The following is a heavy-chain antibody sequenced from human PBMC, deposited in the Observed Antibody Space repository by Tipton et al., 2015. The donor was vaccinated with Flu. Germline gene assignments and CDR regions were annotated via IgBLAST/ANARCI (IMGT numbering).Heavy chain of an antibody. Sequence: LRLSCAASGLIVRSEYMSWVRQAPGKGLEWIANIHRAGNNYYNPSLKSRVTLSVDTSKNQFSLKLTSVTAADTAVYYCARRDYSNYVSDPKNWFDPCGQGTLVIVSS. V-gene: IGHV4-38-2*01. D-gene: IGHD4-11*01. J-gene: IGHJ5*02. CDR1: GLIVRSEY. CDR2: IHRAGNN. CDR3: ARRDYSNYVSDPKNWFDP.